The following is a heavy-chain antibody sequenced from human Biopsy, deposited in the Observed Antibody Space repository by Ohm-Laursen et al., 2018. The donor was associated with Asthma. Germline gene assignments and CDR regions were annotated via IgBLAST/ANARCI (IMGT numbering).Heavy chain of an antibody. CDR3: ARGGLHYYEYYGIDV. D-gene: IGHD2-21*02. CDR2: ISYDGRNT. J-gene: IGHJ6*02. Sequence: SSLRLSCAASGFTFDNYTMHWVRQAPGKGLEWVTLISYDGRNTYYADTVEGRFTISRDNSKNTLFLQMSSLRPVDTAVYYCARGGLHYYEYYGIDVWGQGTTVTVSS. V-gene: IGHV3-30*04. CDR1: GFTFDNYT.